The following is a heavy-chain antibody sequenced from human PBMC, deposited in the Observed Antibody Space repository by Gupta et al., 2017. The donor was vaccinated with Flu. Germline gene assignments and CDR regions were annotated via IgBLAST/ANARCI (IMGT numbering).Heavy chain of an antibody. D-gene: IGHD3-10*01. CDR1: GGSISSGSYY. CDR2: IYTSGST. Sequence: QVQLQESGPGLVKPSQTLSLTCTVSGGSISSGSYYWSWIRQPAGKGLEWIERIYTSGSTNYNPSLKSRGTIAVDTSKNQFSLKLSSVTAADTAVYDCASLGFGELFRSDALEIWGQGTRVTVSA. V-gene: IGHV4-61*02. J-gene: IGHJ3*02. CDR3: ASLGFGELFRSDALEI.